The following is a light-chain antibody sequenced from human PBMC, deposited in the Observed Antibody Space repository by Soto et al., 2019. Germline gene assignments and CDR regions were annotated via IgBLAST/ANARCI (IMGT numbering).Light chain of an antibody. CDR2: AVS. V-gene: IGLV2-14*01. CDR1: SSDVDDYRY. J-gene: IGLJ1*01. CDR3: SSYTSDSSYV. Sequence: QSALAQPRSVSGSPGQLLTISCTGTSSDVDDYRYVSWYQQYPGKAPKLVIYAVSNRPSGVSNRFSASKSGNTASLFISGLQAEDEADYYCSSYTSDSSYVFGSGTKVTVL.